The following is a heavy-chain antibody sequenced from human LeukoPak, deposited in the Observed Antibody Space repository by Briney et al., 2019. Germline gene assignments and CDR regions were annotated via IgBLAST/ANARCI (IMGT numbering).Heavy chain of an antibody. V-gene: IGHV4-31*03. CDR3: ARDLGDTYYFDTTGGHPFDI. D-gene: IGHD3-22*01. Sequence: SETLSLTCTVSGGSIGSGGYYWSWIRQHPGKGLEWIGYIYYSGSTYYNPSLKSRITISLDTSKKHFSLKLRSVTAADTAVYYCARDLGDTYYFDTTGGHPFDIWGQGTLVTVSS. J-gene: IGHJ3*02. CDR1: GGSIGSGGYY. CDR2: IYYSGST.